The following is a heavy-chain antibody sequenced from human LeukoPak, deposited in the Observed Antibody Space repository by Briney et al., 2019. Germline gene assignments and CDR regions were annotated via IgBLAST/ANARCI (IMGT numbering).Heavy chain of an antibody. CDR3: ARGLDSSGWSYFAY. CDR1: GYTFISYY. CDR2: INPSDGRT. J-gene: IGHJ4*02. D-gene: IGHD6-19*01. V-gene: IGHV1-46*04. Sequence: GASVKVSCKASGYTFISYYIHWMRQAPGQGPEWMGVINPSDGRTRYAQKLQGRVTMTRDTSTSTLYMDLSSLRSEDTAVYYCARGLDSSGWSYFAYWGQGTLVTVSS.